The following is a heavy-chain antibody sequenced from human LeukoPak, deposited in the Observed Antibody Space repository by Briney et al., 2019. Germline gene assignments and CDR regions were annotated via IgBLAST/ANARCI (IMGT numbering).Heavy chain of an antibody. CDR2: IYTSGST. V-gene: IGHV4-4*07. CDR1: GGSIRSYY. CDR3: ARLSIAAAGSYYFDY. J-gene: IGHJ4*02. D-gene: IGHD6-13*01. Sequence: PSETLSLTCTVSGGSIRSYYWSWIRQPAGKGLEWIGRIYTSGSTNYNPSLKSRVTMSVDTSKNQFSLRLSSVTAADTAVYYCARLSIAAAGSYYFDYWGQGTLVTVSS.